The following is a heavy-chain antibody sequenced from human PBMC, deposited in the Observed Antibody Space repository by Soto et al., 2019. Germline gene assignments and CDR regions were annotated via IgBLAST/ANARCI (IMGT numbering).Heavy chain of an antibody. Sequence: WMRQPTGKGLEWIGEINHSGSTNYNPSLKSRVTISVDTSKNQFSLKLSSVTAADTAVYYCARGLFHYGYYYYGLDVWGQGTTVTVSS. CDR3: ARGLFHYGYYYYGLDV. D-gene: IGHD4-17*01. CDR2: INHSGST. V-gene: IGHV4-34*01. J-gene: IGHJ6*02.